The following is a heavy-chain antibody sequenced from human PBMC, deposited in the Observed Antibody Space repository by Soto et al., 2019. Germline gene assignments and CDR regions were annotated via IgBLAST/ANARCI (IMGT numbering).Heavy chain of an antibody. D-gene: IGHD2-21*01. CDR3: AKEGIKGYFYYDCMDV. Sequence: LRLSCAASGFTFSSYGMHWVRQAPGKGLEWVAVISYDGSNKYYADSVKGRFTISRDNSKNTLYLQMNSLRAEDTAVYYCAKEGIKGYFYYDCMDVWGQGAMVTVCS. CDR1: GFTFSSYG. J-gene: IGHJ6*02. CDR2: ISYDGSNK. V-gene: IGHV3-30*18.